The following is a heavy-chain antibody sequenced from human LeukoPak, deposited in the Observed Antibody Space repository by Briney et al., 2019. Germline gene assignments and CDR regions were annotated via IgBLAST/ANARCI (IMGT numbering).Heavy chain of an antibody. CDR2: INPSGGST. Sequence: ASVKVSCKASGYTFTSYYMHWVRQAPGQGLEWMGIINPSGGSTSYAQKFQGRVTMTRDTSTSTVYMKLSSLRSEDTAVYYCARDSRSYGSGSYYLDYWGQGTLVTVSS. J-gene: IGHJ4*02. V-gene: IGHV1-46*03. D-gene: IGHD3-10*01. CDR1: GYTFTSYY. CDR3: ARDSRSYGSGSYYLDY.